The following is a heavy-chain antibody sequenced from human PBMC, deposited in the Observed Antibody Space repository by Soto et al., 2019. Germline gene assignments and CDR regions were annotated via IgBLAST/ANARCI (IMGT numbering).Heavy chain of an antibody. D-gene: IGHD3-16*01. V-gene: IGHV4-59*01. J-gene: IGHJ4*02. Sequence: SETLSLTCTVSGGSISSYYWNWIRQPPGKRMEWIGCIHYSGSTNYNPSLKSRVTISVDTSKNQFSLKLSSVTAADTAVYYCARRYGGNFDYWGQGTLVTVSS. CDR2: IHYSGST. CDR3: ARRYGGNFDY. CDR1: GGSISSYY.